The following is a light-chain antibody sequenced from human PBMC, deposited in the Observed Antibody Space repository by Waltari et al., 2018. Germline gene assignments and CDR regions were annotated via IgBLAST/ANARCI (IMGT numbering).Light chain of an antibody. V-gene: IGKV3-20*01. Sequence: EIVLTQSTGTLSLSPGEGATLSCRTSQTIRTTYLAWYQQKPGQAPTLLIYGAFSRATGIPDRFTGSGSGTDFSLTISSLEPEDFATYYCQQYDISPLTFGGGTKVEIK. J-gene: IGKJ4*01. CDR3: QQYDISPLT. CDR2: GAF. CDR1: QTIRTTY.